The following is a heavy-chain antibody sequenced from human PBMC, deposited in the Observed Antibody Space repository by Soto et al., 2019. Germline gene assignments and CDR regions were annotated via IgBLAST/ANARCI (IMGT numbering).Heavy chain of an antibody. D-gene: IGHD6-13*01. Sequence: QVQLVESGGGLVKPGGSLRLSCTGSGFDFGDYYMSWIRQAPGKGLEWVSYIDSGDGTTYYTDSVKGRFTISRDNAKKTGYLQMSSLRVEDTALYYCVRPYYSSSWFPFARWGQEPWSPSPQ. CDR3: VRPYYSSSWFPFAR. CDR2: IDSGDGTT. J-gene: IGHJ4*01. CDR1: GFDFGDYY. V-gene: IGHV3-11*01.